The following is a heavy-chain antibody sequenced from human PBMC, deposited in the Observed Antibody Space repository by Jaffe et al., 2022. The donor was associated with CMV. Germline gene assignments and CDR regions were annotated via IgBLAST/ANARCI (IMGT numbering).Heavy chain of an antibody. V-gene: IGHV3-21*01. Sequence: EVQLVESGGGLVKPGGSLRLSCAASGFTFSSYSMNWVRQAPGKGLEWVSSISSSSSYIYYADSVKGRFTISRDNAKNSLYLQMNSLRAEDTAVYYCARPPWRGAVAGTVIDYWGQGTLVTVSS. J-gene: IGHJ4*02. CDR3: ARPPWRGAVAGTVIDY. CDR2: ISSSSSYI. CDR1: GFTFSSYS. D-gene: IGHD6-19*01.